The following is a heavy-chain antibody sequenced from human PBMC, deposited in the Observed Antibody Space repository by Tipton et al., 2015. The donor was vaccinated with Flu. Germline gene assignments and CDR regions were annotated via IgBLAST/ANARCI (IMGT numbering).Heavy chain of an antibody. CDR2: IYTSGST. CDR1: GGSISSYY. J-gene: IGHJ4*02. D-gene: IGHD3-10*01. Sequence: LRLSCSVSGGSISSYYWSWIRQPAGKGLEWIGRIYTSGSTKYNPSLKSRLSMSVDTSKSQFSLKLTSVTAADTAVYYCARGSGSGTYVIFDFWGQGTLVTVSS. V-gene: IGHV4-4*07. CDR3: ARGSGSGTYVIFDF.